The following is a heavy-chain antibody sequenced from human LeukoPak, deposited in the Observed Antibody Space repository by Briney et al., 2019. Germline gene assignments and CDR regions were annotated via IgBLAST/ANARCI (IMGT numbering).Heavy chain of an antibody. CDR1: GFTFDDYA. CDR2: ISWNSGSI. Sequence: PGGSLRLSCAASGFTFDDYAMHWVRQAPGKGLEWVSGISWNSGSIGYADPVKGRFTISRDNAKNSLYLQMNSLRAEDTALYYCAKDSKSYGSSAFDYWGQGTLVTVSS. CDR3: AKDSKSYGSSAFDY. D-gene: IGHD3-10*01. V-gene: IGHV3-9*01. J-gene: IGHJ4*02.